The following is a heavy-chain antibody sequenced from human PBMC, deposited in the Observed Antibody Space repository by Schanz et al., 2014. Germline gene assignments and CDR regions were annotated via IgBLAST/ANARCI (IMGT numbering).Heavy chain of an antibody. CDR3: AKGKSEVRGIILDY. J-gene: IGHJ4*02. CDR2: ISGSSENT. Sequence: EMQLLESGGGLAQPGGSLRLSCAASGFKFTDYAMTWVRQAPGKGLEWVATISGSSENTYYADSVKGRVTISRDNSRNTLFLQMRNLRADDTAVYYCAKGKSEVRGIILDYWGQGTMVVVSS. CDR1: GFKFTDYA. V-gene: IGHV3-23*01. D-gene: IGHD3-10*01.